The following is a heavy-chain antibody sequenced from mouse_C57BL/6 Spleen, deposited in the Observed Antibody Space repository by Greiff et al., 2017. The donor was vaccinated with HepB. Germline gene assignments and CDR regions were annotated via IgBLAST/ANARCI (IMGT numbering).Heavy chain of an antibody. CDR2: IDPSDSYT. CDR3: ARSDDSTFAY. V-gene: IGHV1-69*01. J-gene: IGHJ3*01. CDR1: GYTFTSYW. Sequence: VQLQQPGAELVMPGASVKLSCKASGYTFTSYWMHWVKQRPGQGLEWIGEIDPSDSYTNYNQKFKGKSTLTVDKSSSTAYMQLSSLTSEDSAVYYCARSDDSTFAYWGQGTLVTVSA. D-gene: IGHD2-4*01.